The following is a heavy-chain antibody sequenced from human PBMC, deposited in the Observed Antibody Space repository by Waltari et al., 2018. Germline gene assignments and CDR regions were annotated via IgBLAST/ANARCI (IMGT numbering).Heavy chain of an antibody. J-gene: IGHJ4*02. V-gene: IGHV4-59*11. CDR3: ARERDGYNQD. D-gene: IGHD5-12*01. CDR1: GGSISSHY. Sequence: QVQLQESGPGLVKPSETLSLTCTVSGGSISSHYWSWIRQPPGKGLEWIGYIYYSGSTNDNPSRKSRVTISVDTSKNQFSLKLSSVTAADTAVYYCARERDGYNQDWGQGTLVTVSS. CDR2: IYYSGST.